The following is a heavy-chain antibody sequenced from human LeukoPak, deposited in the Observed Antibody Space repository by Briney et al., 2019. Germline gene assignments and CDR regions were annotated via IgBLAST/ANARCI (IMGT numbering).Heavy chain of an antibody. CDR3: ARGLINSGYSYGPDY. Sequence: SVKVSRKASGGTFSSYAISWVRQAPGQGLEWMGRIIPILGIANYAQKFQGRVTITADKSTSTAYMELSSLRSEDTAVYYCARGLINSGYSYGPDYWGQGTLVTVSS. CDR1: GGTFSSYA. CDR2: IIPILGIA. D-gene: IGHD5-18*01. J-gene: IGHJ4*02. V-gene: IGHV1-69*04.